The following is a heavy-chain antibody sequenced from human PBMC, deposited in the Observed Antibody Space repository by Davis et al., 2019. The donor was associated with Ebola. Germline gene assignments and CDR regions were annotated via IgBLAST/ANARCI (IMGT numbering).Heavy chain of an antibody. Sequence: PGGSLRLSCAASGFTFSSYWMSWVRQAPGKGLEWVANIKQDGSEKYYVDSVKGRFTISRDNAKNSLYLQMNSLRAEDTAVYYCARDSAFKRKGATDAFDIWGQGTMVTVSS. CDR1: GFTFSSYW. D-gene: IGHD1-26*01. CDR3: ARDSAFKRKGATDAFDI. CDR2: IKQDGSEK. V-gene: IGHV3-7*03. J-gene: IGHJ3*02.